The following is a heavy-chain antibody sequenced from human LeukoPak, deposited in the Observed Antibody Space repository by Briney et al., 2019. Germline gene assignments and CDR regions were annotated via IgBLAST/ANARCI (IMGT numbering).Heavy chain of an antibody. J-gene: IGHJ3*01. D-gene: IGHD3-22*01. Sequence: PGGSLRLSCAASGFTFSSYGMHWVRQAPGKGLEWVAFIRYDGSNKYYADSVKGRFTISRDNAKNSLYLQMNSLRAEDTAVYYCARAGRYSYDSSGYYYDAFDFWGQGTMVTVSS. CDR1: GFTFSSYG. V-gene: IGHV3-30*02. CDR3: ARAGRYSYDSSGYYYDAFDF. CDR2: IRYDGSNK.